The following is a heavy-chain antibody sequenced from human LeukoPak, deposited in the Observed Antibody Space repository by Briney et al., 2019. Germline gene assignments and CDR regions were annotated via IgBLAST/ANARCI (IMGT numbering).Heavy chain of an antibody. D-gene: IGHD3-9*01. CDR1: GFTFSSYS. J-gene: IGHJ4*02. CDR3: ASVMEVGIWLFDY. CDR2: ISSSSSYI. Sequence: GGSLRLSCAASGFTFSSYSMNWVRQAPGKGLEWVSSISSSSSYIYYADSVKGRFTISRDNAKNSLYLQMNSLRAEDTAVYYCASVMEVGIWLFDYWGQGTLVTVSS. V-gene: IGHV3-21*01.